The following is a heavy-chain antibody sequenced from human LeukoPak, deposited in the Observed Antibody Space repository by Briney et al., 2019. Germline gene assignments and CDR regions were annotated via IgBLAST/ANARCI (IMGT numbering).Heavy chain of an antibody. J-gene: IGHJ4*02. CDR2: INHSGST. D-gene: IGHD4-17*01. Sequence: SETLSLTCAVYGGSFSGYYWSWIRQPPGKGLEWIGEINHSGSTNYNPSLKSRVTISVDTSKNQSSLKLSSVTAADTAVYYCARRGLNGDYAVRHYFDYWGQGTLVTVSS. CDR1: GGSFSGYY. V-gene: IGHV4-34*01. CDR3: ARRGLNGDYAVRHYFDY.